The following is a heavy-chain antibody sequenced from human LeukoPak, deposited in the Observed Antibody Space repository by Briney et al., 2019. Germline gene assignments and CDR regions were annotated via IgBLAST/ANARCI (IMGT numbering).Heavy chain of an antibody. J-gene: IGHJ5*02. V-gene: IGHV1-18*01. D-gene: IGHD3-16*01. CDR2: ISAYNGNT. Sequence: ASVKVSCKASGYTFTSYGISWVRQAPGQGLEWMGWISAYNGNTNYAQKLQGRVTMTTDTSTSTAYMELRSLRSDDTAVYYCAREVRGLHRYLEFDPWGQGTLVTVSS. CDR1: GYTFTSYG. CDR3: AREVRGLHRYLEFDP.